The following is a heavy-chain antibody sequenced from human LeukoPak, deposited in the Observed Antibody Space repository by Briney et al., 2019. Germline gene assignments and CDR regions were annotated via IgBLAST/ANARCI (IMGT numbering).Heavy chain of an antibody. CDR2: ISGSGGRT. CDR1: GFTFSSYA. Sequence: GGSLRLSCAASGFTFSSYAMNWVRQAPGKGLEWVSGISGSGGRTDYADSVKGRFTISRDNSKNTLYLQMNSLRAEDTAVYYCAKSLGFGYCSSTSCYVSDYWGQGTLVTASS. J-gene: IGHJ4*02. CDR3: AKSLGFGYCSSTSCYVSDY. D-gene: IGHD2-2*01. V-gene: IGHV3-23*01.